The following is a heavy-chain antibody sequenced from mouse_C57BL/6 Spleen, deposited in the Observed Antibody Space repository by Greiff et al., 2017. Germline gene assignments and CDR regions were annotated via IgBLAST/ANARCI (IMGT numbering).Heavy chain of an antibody. V-gene: IGHV1-63*01. CDR3: ARTYSYYFDY. CDR1: GYTFTNYW. J-gene: IGHJ2*01. Sequence: VQGVESGAELVRPGTSVKMSCKASGYTFTNYWIGWAKPRPGHGLEWIGAIYPGGGYTNYNEKFKGKAKLTADKSSSTAYMQFSSLPSEDSAIYYCARTYSYYFDYWGQGTTLTVSS. CDR2: IYPGGGYT.